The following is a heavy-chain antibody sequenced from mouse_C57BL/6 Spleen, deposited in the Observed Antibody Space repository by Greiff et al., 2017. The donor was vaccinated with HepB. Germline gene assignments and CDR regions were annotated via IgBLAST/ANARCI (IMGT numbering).Heavy chain of an antibody. CDR2: IDTETGGT. Sequence: VQLQQSGAELVRPGASVTLSCKASGYTFTDYEMHWVKQTPVHGLEWIGAIDTETGGTAYNQKFKGKAILTADKSSSTAYMELRSLTSEDSAVYYCTRAAYYSNPWFAYWGQGTLVTVSA. J-gene: IGHJ3*01. CDR1: GYTFTDYE. V-gene: IGHV1-15*01. D-gene: IGHD2-5*01. CDR3: TRAAYYSNPWFAY.